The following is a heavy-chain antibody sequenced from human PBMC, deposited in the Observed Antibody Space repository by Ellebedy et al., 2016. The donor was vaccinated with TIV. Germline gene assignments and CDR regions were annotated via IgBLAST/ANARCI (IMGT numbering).Heavy chain of an antibody. Sequence: GESLKISCEAPGLTFSTFSMNWVRQAPGKGLEWVASITGSGTHIYYTDSVKGRFTISRDNAKNTLYLQMNSLRAEDTAVYYCARAGSSGWEAYFDLWGRGTLVTVSS. D-gene: IGHD6-19*01. CDR2: ITGSGTHI. V-gene: IGHV3-21*01. CDR1: GLTFSTFS. J-gene: IGHJ2*01. CDR3: ARAGSSGWEAYFDL.